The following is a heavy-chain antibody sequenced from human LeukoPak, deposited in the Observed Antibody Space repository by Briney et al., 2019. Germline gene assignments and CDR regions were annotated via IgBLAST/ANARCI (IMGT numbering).Heavy chain of an antibody. D-gene: IGHD3-22*01. Sequence: ASVKVSCKASGYTFTSYGISWVRQAPGQGLEWMGWISAYNGNTNYAQKLQGRVTMTTDTSTNTAYMELRSLRSEDTAVYYCATVPNYYDSSGYYRGFDYWGQGTLVTVSS. CDR3: ATVPNYYDSSGYYRGFDY. V-gene: IGHV1-18*01. CDR2: ISAYNGNT. J-gene: IGHJ4*02. CDR1: GYTFTSYG.